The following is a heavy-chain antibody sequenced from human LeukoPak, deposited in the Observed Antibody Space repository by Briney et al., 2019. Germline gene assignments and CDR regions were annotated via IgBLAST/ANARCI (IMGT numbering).Heavy chain of an antibody. V-gene: IGHV3-33*01. CDR2: IWYDGTNK. CDR3: AGSSWGSYYPLFDY. J-gene: IGHJ4*02. CDR1: GFSFSNYG. Sequence: PGGSLRLSCAASGFSFSNYGMHWVRQAPGKGLEWVAVIWYDGTNKYYADSVKGRFTISRDNSKNTLYLQMNSLRAEDTAVYYCAGSSWGSYYPLFDYWGQGTLVTVSS. D-gene: IGHD3-10*01.